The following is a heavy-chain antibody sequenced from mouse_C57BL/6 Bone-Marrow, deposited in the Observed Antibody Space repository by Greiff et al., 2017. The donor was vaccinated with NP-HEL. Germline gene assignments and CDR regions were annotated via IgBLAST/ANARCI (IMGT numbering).Heavy chain of an antibody. D-gene: IGHD3-1*01. J-gene: IGHJ4*01. V-gene: IGHV5-4*01. CDR1: GFTFSSYA. CDR2: ISDGGSYT. CDR3: ARDRDDAMDY. Sequence: EVKLMESGGGLVKPGGSLKLSCAASGFTFSSYAMSWVRQTPEKRLEWVATISDGGSYTYYPDNVKGRFTISRDNAKNNLYLQMSHLKSEDTAMYYCARDRDDAMDYWGQGTSVTVSS.